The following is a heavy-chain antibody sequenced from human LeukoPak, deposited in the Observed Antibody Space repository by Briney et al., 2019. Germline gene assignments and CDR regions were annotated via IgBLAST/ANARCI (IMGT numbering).Heavy chain of an antibody. D-gene: IGHD2-2*01. V-gene: IGHV4-4*02. Sequence: GTXXLXCXAXXGSXKXNNWWSWVRRPPGKGLEWXGEIYHSGSTNYNPSLESRVTVSVDKSKNQFSLDLSSVTAADTAVYYCARFCGSTSWHSGYYYGIDGWGQGTTVTVS. J-gene: IGHJ6*02. CDR1: XGSXKXNNW. CDR2: IYHSGST. CDR3: ARFCGSTSWHSGYYYGIDG.